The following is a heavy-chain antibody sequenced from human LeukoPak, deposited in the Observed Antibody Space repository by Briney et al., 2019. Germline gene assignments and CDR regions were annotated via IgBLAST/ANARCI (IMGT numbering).Heavy chain of an antibody. V-gene: IGHV4-39*01. CDR3: ARHCGGDCYSGLWFDP. Sequence: SETLSLTCTASGGSISSSSYYWGWIRQPPGKGLEWIVSIYYSGSTYYNPSLKSRVTISVDTSKNQFSLKLSSVTAADTAVYYCARHCGGDCYSGLWFDPWGQGTLVTVSS. CDR1: GGSISSSSYY. CDR2: IYYSGST. J-gene: IGHJ5*02. D-gene: IGHD2-21*02.